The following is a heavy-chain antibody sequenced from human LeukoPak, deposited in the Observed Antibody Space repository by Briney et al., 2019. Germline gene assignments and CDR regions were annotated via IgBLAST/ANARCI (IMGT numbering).Heavy chain of an antibody. Sequence: PGGSLRLSCAASGFTVSSNYMSWVRQAPGKGLEWVSVIYSGGSTYYADSVKGRFTISRENSKNTLYLQMNSLRDEDTAVYYCARERYDYIWGSYSHWGQGTLVTVSS. CDR1: GFTVSSNY. CDR2: IYSGGST. D-gene: IGHD3-16*01. CDR3: ARERYDYIWGSYSH. J-gene: IGHJ4*02. V-gene: IGHV3-53*01.